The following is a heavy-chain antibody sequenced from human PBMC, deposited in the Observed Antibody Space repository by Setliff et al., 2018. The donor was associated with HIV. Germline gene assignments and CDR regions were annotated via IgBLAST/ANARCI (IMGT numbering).Heavy chain of an antibody. V-gene: IGHV4-31*03. CDR2: IYYSGST. CDR1: GGSISSGGYY. J-gene: IGHJ4*02. CDR3: ARAAPYYDYVWGSYRHFDY. Sequence: SETLSLTCTVSGGSISSGGYYWSWIRQHPGKGLEWIGYIYYSGSTYYNPSLKSRVTISVDTSKNQFSLKLSSVTAADTAVYYCARAAPYYDYVWGSYRHFDYWGQGTLVTVSS. D-gene: IGHD3-16*02.